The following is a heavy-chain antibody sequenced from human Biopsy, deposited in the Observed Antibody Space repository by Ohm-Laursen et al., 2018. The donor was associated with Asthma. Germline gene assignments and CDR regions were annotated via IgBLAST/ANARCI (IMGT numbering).Heavy chain of an antibody. CDR1: GYNFISFA. CDR2: VNTGNGDT. CDR3: ARTYYDFLTGQVKDVFGV. D-gene: IGHD3-9*01. J-gene: IGHJ3*01. V-gene: IGHV1-3*04. Sequence: SAKVSCKSSGYNFISFAIHWVRQAPGQRLEWMGWVNTGNGDTKYSQKFQGRVTITRDTSASTAYVELRSLRSEDTATYYCARTYYDFLTGQVKDVFGVWGQGTMVTVSS.